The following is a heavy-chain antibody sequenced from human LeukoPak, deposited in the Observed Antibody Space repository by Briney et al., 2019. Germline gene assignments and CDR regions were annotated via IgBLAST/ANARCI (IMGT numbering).Heavy chain of an antibody. Sequence: GGSLRLSCAASGFTFSSYAMSWVRQAPGKGLEWVSAISGSGGSTYYADSVKGRFTISRDNFKNTLYLQMNSLRAEDTAVYYCAKLSSSWNGLAFDYWGQGTLVTVSS. CDR1: GFTFSSYA. J-gene: IGHJ4*02. D-gene: IGHD6-13*01. CDR3: AKLSSSWNGLAFDY. CDR2: ISGSGGST. V-gene: IGHV3-23*01.